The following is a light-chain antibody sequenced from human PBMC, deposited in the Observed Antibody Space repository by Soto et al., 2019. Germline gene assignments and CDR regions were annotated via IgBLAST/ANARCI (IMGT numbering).Light chain of an antibody. V-gene: IGKV3-20*01. J-gene: IGKJ4*01. CDR2: GAS. CDR1: QSVSYSY. CDR3: QQYGSSPHT. Sequence: EIALTQSPGTLSLSPGEIATLSCRASQSVSYSYLAWYQQKPGQAPRLLIYGASSSATGIPDRFSGSGSGTDFTLTISRLEPEEFAVYYCQQYGSSPHTFGGGTKVEIK.